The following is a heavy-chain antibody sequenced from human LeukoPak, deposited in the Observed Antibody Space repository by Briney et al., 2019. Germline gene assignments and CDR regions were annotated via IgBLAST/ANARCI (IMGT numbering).Heavy chain of an antibody. D-gene: IGHD3-10*01. CDR2: IKSKTDGGTT. CDR3: TTDSAHRGDDAFDI. J-gene: IGHJ3*02. Sequence: GGSLRLSCAASGFTFSNAWMSWVRQASGKGLEWVGRIKSKTDGGTTDYAAPVKGRFTISRDDSKNTLYLQMNSLKTEDTAVYYCTTDSAHRGDDAFDIWGQGTMVTVSS. V-gene: IGHV3-15*01. CDR1: GFTFSNAW.